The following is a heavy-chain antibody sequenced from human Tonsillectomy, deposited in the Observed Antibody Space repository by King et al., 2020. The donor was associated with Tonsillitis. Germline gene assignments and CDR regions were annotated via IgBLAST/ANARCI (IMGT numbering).Heavy chain of an antibody. CDR1: GGTFSSYA. D-gene: IGHD6-13*01. Sequence: QLVQSGAEVKKPGSSVKVSCKASGGTFSSYAISWVRQAPGQGLEWMGGIIPIFGTANYAQKFQGRGTITADESTSTAYMELSSLRSEDTAVYYCYAQVAAAGMGPPLYWGQGTLVTVSS. CDR2: IIPIFGTA. V-gene: IGHV1-69*12. CDR3: YAQVAAAGMGPPLY. J-gene: IGHJ4*02.